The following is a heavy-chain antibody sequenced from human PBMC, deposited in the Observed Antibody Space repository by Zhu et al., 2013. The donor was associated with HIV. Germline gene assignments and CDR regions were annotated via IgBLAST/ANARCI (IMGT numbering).Heavy chain of an antibody. Sequence: QVQLQESGPGLVRPSKTLSLTCTVSGGSISSYYWSWIRQPPGKGLEWIGFIYYSGDTKYNPSLKSRVTMSVDTSKNQFSLELRSVTAADTAVYYCARGSYSWFDPWGQGTPVTVSP. D-gene: IGHD3-10*01. CDR1: GGSISSYY. CDR2: IYYSGDT. J-gene: IGHJ5*02. V-gene: IGHV4-59*01. CDR3: ARGSYSWFDP.